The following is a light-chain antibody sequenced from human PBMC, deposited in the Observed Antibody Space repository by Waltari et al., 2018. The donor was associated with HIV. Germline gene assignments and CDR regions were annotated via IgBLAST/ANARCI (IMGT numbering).Light chain of an antibody. CDR2: DNT. CDR1: SSNLGAGSR. Sequence: SMLTQPPSVSGAPGQRVTISRTGSSSNLGAGSRVHWSQQVPGTAPKLLIYDNTNRPSGVPDRFSGSKSGTSASLAISGLQAEDEAEYYCQSYDDRLDGSKIFGGGTKVTVL. V-gene: IGLV1-40*01. CDR3: QSYDDRLDGSKI. J-gene: IGLJ2*01.